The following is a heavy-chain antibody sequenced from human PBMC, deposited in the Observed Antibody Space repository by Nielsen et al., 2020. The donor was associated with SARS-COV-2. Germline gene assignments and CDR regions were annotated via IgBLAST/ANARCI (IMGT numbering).Heavy chain of an antibody. J-gene: IGHJ5*02. V-gene: IGHV4-34*01. CDR3: ARELSDCNESPCHRLGFDP. CDR1: GGSFSGFY. D-gene: IGHD2/OR15-2a*01. Sequence: SETLSLTCTVDGGSFSGFYWSWFRQAPGKGLEWIGEISHSGVTNYNSTLKSRVTMSVDKSNNRFSLKLNSVTAADTAIYFCARELSDCNESPCHRLGFDPWGQGTLVTVSS. CDR2: ISHSGVT.